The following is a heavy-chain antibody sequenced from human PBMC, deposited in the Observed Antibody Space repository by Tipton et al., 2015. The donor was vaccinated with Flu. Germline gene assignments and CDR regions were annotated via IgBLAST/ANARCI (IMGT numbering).Heavy chain of an antibody. CDR3: ARDPTVGAVRGYFDY. Sequence: LRLSCTVSGGSISSYYWSWIRQPPGKGLEWIGYIYYSGSTNYNPSPKSRVTISVDTSKNQFSLKLSSVTAADTAVYYCARDPTVGAVRGYFDYWGQGTLVTVSS. D-gene: IGHD1-26*01. CDR2: IYYSGST. J-gene: IGHJ4*02. V-gene: IGHV4-59*01. CDR1: GGSISSYY.